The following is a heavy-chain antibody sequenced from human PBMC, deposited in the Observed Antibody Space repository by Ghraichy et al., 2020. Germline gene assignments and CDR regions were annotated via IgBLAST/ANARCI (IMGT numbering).Heavy chain of an antibody. J-gene: IGHJ6*02. CDR2: IYYSGST. Sequence: SETLSLTCTVSGGSISSYYWSWIRQPPGKGLEWIGYIYYSGSTNYNPSLKSRVTISVDTSKNQFSLKLSSVTAADTAVYYCARSGYYHYYGMDVWGQGTTVTVSS. D-gene: IGHD2-15*01. CDR3: ARSGYYHYYGMDV. V-gene: IGHV4-59*08. CDR1: GGSISSYY.